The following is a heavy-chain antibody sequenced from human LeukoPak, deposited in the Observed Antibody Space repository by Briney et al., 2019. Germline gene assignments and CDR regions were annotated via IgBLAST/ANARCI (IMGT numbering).Heavy chain of an antibody. Sequence: GASVKVSCKDSGYTFTSYDINWVRQATGQGLEWMGWMNPNSGNTGYAQKFQGRVTMTRNTSISTAYMELSSLRSEDTAVYYCARAATMVRGVIRYYYYYGMDVWGQGTTVTVSS. CDR3: ARAATMVRGVIRYYYYYGMDV. V-gene: IGHV1-8*01. J-gene: IGHJ6*02. CDR2: MNPNSGNT. CDR1: GYTFTSYD. D-gene: IGHD3-10*01.